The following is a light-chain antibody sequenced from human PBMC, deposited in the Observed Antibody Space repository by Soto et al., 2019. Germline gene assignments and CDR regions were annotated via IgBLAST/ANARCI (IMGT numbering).Light chain of an antibody. Sequence: EILLTQSPCTLSLSPGQRVTLSCRASQSINTNYLAWYQEKPGQAPRLLIYGSSTRATGVPARFSGSGSGTEFNMTISSLQYEDFAVYYCQQYNNWHRATFGGGTKVDIK. V-gene: IGKV3D-15*01. CDR3: QQYNNWHRAT. CDR2: GSS. J-gene: IGKJ4*01. CDR1: QSINTN.